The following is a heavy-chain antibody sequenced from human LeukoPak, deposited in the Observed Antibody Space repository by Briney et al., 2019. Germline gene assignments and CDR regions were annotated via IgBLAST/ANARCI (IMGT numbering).Heavy chain of an antibody. CDR1: GYTFTGYY. Sequence: ASVKVSCKASGYTFTGYYMHWVRQAPGQGLEWMGWINPNSGGTNYAQKFQGRVTMTRDTSISTAYMELSRLRSDDTAVYYCARGEGYCSSTSCYDAFDIWGQGTMVTVSS. CDR2: INPNSGGT. D-gene: IGHD2-2*01. J-gene: IGHJ3*02. CDR3: ARGEGYCSSTSCYDAFDI. V-gene: IGHV1-2*02.